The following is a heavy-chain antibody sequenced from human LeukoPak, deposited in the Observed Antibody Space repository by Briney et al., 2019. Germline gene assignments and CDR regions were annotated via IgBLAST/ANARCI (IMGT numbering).Heavy chain of an antibody. Sequence: GGSLRLSCAASGFTFSNAWMSWVRQAPGKGLEWVGRIKSKTDGGTTDYAAPVKGRSTISRDDSKNTLYLQMNSLKTEDTAVYYCTTTGRYYYDSSGYYYFDYWGQGTLVTVSS. CDR3: TTTGRYYYDSSGYYYFDY. CDR2: IKSKTDGGTT. CDR1: GFTFSNAW. D-gene: IGHD3-22*01. J-gene: IGHJ4*02. V-gene: IGHV3-15*01.